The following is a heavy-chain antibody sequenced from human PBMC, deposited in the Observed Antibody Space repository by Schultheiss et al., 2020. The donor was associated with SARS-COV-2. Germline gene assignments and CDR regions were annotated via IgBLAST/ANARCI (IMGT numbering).Heavy chain of an antibody. CDR2: ISYDGSNK. V-gene: IGHV3-30*07. CDR3: AKDRGIVVVPQAIDY. D-gene: IGHD2-2*01. CDR1: GFTFSSYA. Sequence: GESLKISCAASGFTFSSYAMHWVRQAPGKGLEWVAVISYDGSNKYYADSVKGRFTISRDNSKNTLYLQMNSLRAEDTAVYYCAKDRGIVVVPQAIDYWGQGTLVTVSS. J-gene: IGHJ4*02.